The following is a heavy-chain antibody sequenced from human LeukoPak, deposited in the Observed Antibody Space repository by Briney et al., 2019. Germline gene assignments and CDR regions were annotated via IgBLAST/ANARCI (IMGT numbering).Heavy chain of an antibody. CDR2: INTNTGNP. Sequence: GASVKVSCKASGYTFTSYAMNWVRQAPGQGLEWMGWINTNTGNPTYAQGFTGRFVFSLDTSVGTAYLQISSLKAEDTAVYYCARDYYDSSGYISNWFDPWGQGALVTVSS. J-gene: IGHJ5*02. D-gene: IGHD3-22*01. CDR3: ARDYYDSSGYISNWFDP. V-gene: IGHV7-4-1*02. CDR1: GYTFTSYA.